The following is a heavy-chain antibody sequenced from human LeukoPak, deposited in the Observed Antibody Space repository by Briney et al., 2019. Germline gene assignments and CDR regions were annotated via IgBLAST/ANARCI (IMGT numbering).Heavy chain of an antibody. CDR3: ASAHTIFGVVISLYYFDY. Sequence: SVKVSCKASGGTFSSYAISWVRQAPGQGLEWMGGIIPIFGTANYAQKFQGRVTITTDESTSTAYMELSSLRSEDTAVYYCASAHTIFGVVISLYYFDYWGQGTLVTVSS. CDR1: GGTFSSYA. J-gene: IGHJ4*02. V-gene: IGHV1-69*05. CDR2: IIPIFGTA. D-gene: IGHD3-3*01.